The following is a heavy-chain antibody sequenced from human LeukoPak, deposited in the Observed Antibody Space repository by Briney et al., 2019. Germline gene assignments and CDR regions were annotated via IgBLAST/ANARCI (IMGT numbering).Heavy chain of an antibody. V-gene: IGHV3-11*05. CDR1: GFTFSDYY. J-gene: IGHJ6*02. CDR3: AREIRETVVTRHYYYGIDV. Sequence: GGSLRLSCAASGFTFSDYYMSWIRQAPGKGLEWVSYISSSSSYTNYADSVKGRFTISRENAKNVLYLQMSSLRAEDTAVYYCAREIRETVVTRHYYYGIDVWGQGTTVTVSS. D-gene: IGHD2-15*01. CDR2: ISSSSSYT.